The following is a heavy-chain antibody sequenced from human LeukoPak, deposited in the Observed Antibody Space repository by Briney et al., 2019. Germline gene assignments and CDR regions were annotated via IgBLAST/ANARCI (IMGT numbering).Heavy chain of an antibody. Sequence: PGGSLRLSCAASGFTFSSYWMHWVRQAPGKGLVWVSRINSDGSSTSYADSVKGRFTISRDNAKNTLHLQMNSLRAKDTAVYYCARDRGTYYYGSNWFDPWGQGTLVTVSS. CDR2: INSDGSST. CDR1: GFTFSSYW. D-gene: IGHD3-10*01. J-gene: IGHJ5*02. CDR3: ARDRGTYYYGSNWFDP. V-gene: IGHV3-74*01.